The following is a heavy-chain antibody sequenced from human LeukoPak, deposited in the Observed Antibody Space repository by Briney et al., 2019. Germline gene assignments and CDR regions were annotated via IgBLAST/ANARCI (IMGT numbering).Heavy chain of an antibody. J-gene: IGHJ4*02. D-gene: IGHD5-18*01. CDR1: GFTFSSYA. CDR2: ISDSGGST. CDR3: AKDDSYGSYFDY. Sequence: GGSLRLSCAASGFTFSSYAMSWVRQAPGKGLEWVSAISDSGGSTYYAGSVKGRFTISRDNSKNTLYLQMNSLRAEDTAVYYCAKDDSYGSYFDYWGQGTLVTVSS. V-gene: IGHV3-23*01.